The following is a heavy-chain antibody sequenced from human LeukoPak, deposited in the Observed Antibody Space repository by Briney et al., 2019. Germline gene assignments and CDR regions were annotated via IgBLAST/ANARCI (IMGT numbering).Heavy chain of an antibody. CDR1: GFTFSSYA. D-gene: IGHD5-24*01. CDR3: ARDHWGRWLQFIDY. CDR2: ISYDGSNK. Sequence: GGSLRLSCAASGFTFSSYAMHWVRQAPGKGLEWVAVISYDGSNKYYADSVKGRFTISRDNSKNTLYLQMNSLRAEDTAVYYCARDHWGRWLQFIDYWGQGTLATVSS. V-gene: IGHV3-30-3*01. J-gene: IGHJ4*02.